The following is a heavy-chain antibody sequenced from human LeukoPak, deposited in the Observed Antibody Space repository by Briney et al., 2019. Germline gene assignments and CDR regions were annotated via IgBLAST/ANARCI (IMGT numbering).Heavy chain of an antibody. CDR3: ARNNWGIDY. D-gene: IGHD1/OR15-1a*01. CDR1: GFTFSSYA. J-gene: IGHJ4*01. CDR2: IIKSGGRT. V-gene: IGHV3-23*01. Sequence: GGSLRLSCAASGFTFSSYAMSWVRQVPGKGLEWVSTIIKSGGRTYYADSVKGRFTISRDNARNTLYLQMNSLRAEDTAIYYCARNNWGIDYWGLGTLVTVSS.